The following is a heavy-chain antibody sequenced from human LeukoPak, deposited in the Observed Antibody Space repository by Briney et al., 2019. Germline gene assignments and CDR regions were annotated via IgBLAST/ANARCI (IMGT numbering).Heavy chain of an antibody. CDR3: AKHGCSYGSHFDY. J-gene: IGHJ4*02. V-gene: IGHV3-53*01. CDR2: IYSGGST. CDR1: GFTVSSNY. Sequence: GGSLRLSCAASGFTVSSNYMSWVRQAPGKGLEWVSVIYSGGSTYYADSVKGRFTISRDNSKNTLYLQMNSLRAEDTAVYYCAKHGCSYGSHFDYWGQGTLVTVSS. D-gene: IGHD5-18*01.